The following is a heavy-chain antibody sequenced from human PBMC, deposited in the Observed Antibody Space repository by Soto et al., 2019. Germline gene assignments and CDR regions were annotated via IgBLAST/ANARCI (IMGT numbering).Heavy chain of an antibody. CDR1: GGSFSGYY. V-gene: IGHV4-34*01. CDR2: INHSGST. J-gene: IGHJ5*02. D-gene: IGHD2-15*01. Sequence: PSETLSLTCAVYGGSFSGYYWSWIRQPPGKGLEWIGEINHSGSTNYNPSLKSRVTISVDTSKNQFSLKLSSVTAADTAIYYCVRLTSRISAASHGRSNWLVPWGPGTLVTVSS. CDR3: VRLTSRISAASHGRSNWLVP.